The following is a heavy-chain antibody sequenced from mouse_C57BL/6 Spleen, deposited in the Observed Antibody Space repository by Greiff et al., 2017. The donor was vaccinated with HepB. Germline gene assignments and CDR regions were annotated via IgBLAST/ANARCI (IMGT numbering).Heavy chain of an antibody. Sequence: VQLQQSGAELVKPGASVKLSCKASGYTFTSYWMHWVKQRPGQGLEWIGMIHPNSGSTNYNEKFKSKATLTVDKSSSTAYMQLSSLTSEDSAVYYCARSAGDYYGSRAWFAYWGQGTLVTVSA. CDR2: IHPNSGST. V-gene: IGHV1-64*01. D-gene: IGHD1-1*01. J-gene: IGHJ3*01. CDR1: GYTFTSYW. CDR3: ARSAGDYYGSRAWFAY.